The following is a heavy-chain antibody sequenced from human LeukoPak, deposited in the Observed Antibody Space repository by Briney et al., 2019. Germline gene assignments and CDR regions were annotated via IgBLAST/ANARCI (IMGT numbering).Heavy chain of an antibody. V-gene: IGHV3-33*08. D-gene: IGHD2-15*01. J-gene: IGHJ4*02. CDR1: GLIFSSYA. CDR3: ARGSVAATPPYYFDC. CDR2: IWYDGSNK. Sequence: GGSLRLSCAASGLIFSSYAMHWVRQAPGKGLEWVAVIWYDGSNKYYADSVKGRFTISRDNSKNTLYLQMNSLRAEDTAVYYCARGSVAATPPYYFDCWGQGTLVTVSS.